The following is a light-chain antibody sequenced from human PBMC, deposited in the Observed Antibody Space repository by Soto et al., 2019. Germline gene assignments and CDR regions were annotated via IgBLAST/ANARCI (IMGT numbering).Light chain of an antibody. V-gene: IGKV1-5*01. Sequence: DIQLTQSPATLSASIADRVTITCRASQSVSAWLAWYQQKPGKAPKFLMYDVSTLESGVPLRFSGSGSGTDFTLTISRLEPEDFAVYYCQQYGSSPRTFGQGTNVDI. J-gene: IGKJ1*01. CDR2: DVS. CDR3: QQYGSSPRT. CDR1: QSVSAW.